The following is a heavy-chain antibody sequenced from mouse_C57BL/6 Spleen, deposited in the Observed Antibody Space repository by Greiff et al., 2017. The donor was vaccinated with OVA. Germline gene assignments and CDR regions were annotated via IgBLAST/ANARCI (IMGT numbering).Heavy chain of an antibody. D-gene: IGHD3-2*02. CDR3: AREGRRSGYVD. CDR2: ISYDGSN. J-gene: IGHJ2*01. V-gene: IGHV3-6*01. Sequence: EVQLQESGPGLVKPSQSLSLTCSVTGYSITSGYYWNWIRQFPGNKLEWMGYISYDGSNNYNPSLKNRISITRDTSKNQFFLKLNSVTTEDTATYYCAREGRRSGYVDWGQGTTLTVSS. CDR1: GYSITSGYY.